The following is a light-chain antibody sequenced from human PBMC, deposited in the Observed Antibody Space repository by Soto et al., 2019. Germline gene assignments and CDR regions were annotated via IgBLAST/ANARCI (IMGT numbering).Light chain of an antibody. CDR1: TSDVGGYDR. Sequence: QSVLTKPASVTGSAGQSLTISCTGATSDVGGYDRVSWFQQYPGTAPKLMIYEVTNRPSGVSDRFSRSKSVNTASLTISGLQPEDEADYYCSSYTNKNTWVFGGGT. CDR3: SSYTNKNTWV. CDR2: EVT. V-gene: IGLV2-14*01. J-gene: IGLJ3*02.